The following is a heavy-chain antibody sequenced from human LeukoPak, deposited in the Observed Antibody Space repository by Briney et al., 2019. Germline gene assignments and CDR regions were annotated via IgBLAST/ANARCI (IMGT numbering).Heavy chain of an antibody. D-gene: IGHD6-19*01. CDR2: ISAYNGNT. J-gene: IGHJ4*02. CDR3: ARDLGVAVAGLGGY. Sequence: ASVKVSCKASGYTFTSYGISWVRQAPGQGLEWMGSISAYNGNTNYAQKLQGRITMTTDTSTNTAYMELRSLRSDDTAVYYCARDLGVAVAGLGGYWGQGTLVTVSS. V-gene: IGHV1-18*04. CDR1: GYTFTSYG.